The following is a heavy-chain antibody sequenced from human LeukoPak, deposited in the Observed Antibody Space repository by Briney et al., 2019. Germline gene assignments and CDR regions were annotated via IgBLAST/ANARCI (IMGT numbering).Heavy chain of an antibody. CDR3: ARAPGYGDYVIYYMDV. V-gene: IGHV1-8*01. CDR2: MNPNSGNT. CDR1: GYTFTSYD. D-gene: IGHD4-17*01. J-gene: IGHJ6*03. Sequence: ASVKVSCKASGYTFTSYDINWVRQATGQGLEWMGWMNPNSGNTGYAQKFQGRVTMTRNTSISTAYMELSSLRSEDTAVYYCARAPGYGDYVIYYMDVWGKGTTVTISS.